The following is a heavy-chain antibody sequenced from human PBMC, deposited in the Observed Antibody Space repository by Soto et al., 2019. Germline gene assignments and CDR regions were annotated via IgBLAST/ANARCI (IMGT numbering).Heavy chain of an antibody. CDR2: ISYDGSNK. J-gene: IGHJ4*02. CDR1: GFTFSSYA. V-gene: IGHV3-30-3*01. CDR3: ALVVAAR. D-gene: IGHD2-15*01. Sequence: QVQLVESGGGVVQPGRSLRLSCAASGFTFSSYAMHWVRQAPGKGLEWVAVISYDGSNKYYADSVKGRFTISRDNSKNTLYLQMNSLSAEDTAVYYCALVVAARWGQGTLVTVSS.